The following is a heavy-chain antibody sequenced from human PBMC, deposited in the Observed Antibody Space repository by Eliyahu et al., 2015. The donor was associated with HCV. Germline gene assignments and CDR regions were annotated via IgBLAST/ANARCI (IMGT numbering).Heavy chain of an antibody. D-gene: IGHD6-13*01. CDR2: IYYGANT. V-gene: IGHV4-39*01. J-gene: IGHJ5*02. CDR1: GGSISDSNYY. CDR3: ARLGAAAGAVDP. Sequence: QLQLQESGPGLVKPSETLSLTCTVSGGSISDSNYYWGWIRQPPGKGLEWIGNIYYGANTYYNPSLRSRVTISVDTSKNQFSLKMTSVTAADTAVYYCARLGAAAGAVDPWGQGTLVTVSS.